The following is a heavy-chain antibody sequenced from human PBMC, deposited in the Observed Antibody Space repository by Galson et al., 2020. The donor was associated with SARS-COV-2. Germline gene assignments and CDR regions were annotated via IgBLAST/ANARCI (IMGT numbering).Heavy chain of an antibody. D-gene: IGHD3-10*01. CDR3: ARDCFGSGNFDY. V-gene: IGHV3-23*01. CDR2: IRGSGGST. J-gene: IGHJ4*02. Sequence: GGSLRLSCAASGFTFRSYSMSWVRQAPGKGLQWVSFIRGSGGSTYYADSLRGRFTISRDNSNNRLSLQLNSLRAEDTAVYYCARDCFGSGNFDYWGQGSLVTVSS. CDR1: GFTFRSYS.